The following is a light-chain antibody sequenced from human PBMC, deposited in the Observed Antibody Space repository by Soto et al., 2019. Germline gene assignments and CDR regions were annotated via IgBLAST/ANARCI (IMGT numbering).Light chain of an antibody. CDR1: SSDFGGYNY. CDR3: SSYTSSSTLV. V-gene: IGLV2-14*01. J-gene: IGLJ1*01. CDR2: EVS. Sequence: QSALTQPASVSGSPGQSITISCAGTSSDFGGYNYVSWYHQHPGKAPKLLIYEVSNRPSGVSNRFSGSKSGSTASLTISGLQAEDEADYYCSSYTSSSTLVFGTGTKVTVL.